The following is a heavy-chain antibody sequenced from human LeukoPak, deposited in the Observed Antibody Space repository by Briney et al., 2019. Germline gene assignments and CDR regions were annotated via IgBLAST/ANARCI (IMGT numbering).Heavy chain of an antibody. CDR3: ARGWYSSSWFDY. D-gene: IGHD6-13*01. V-gene: IGHV4-59*01. CDR1: GGSISSYY. J-gene: IGHJ5*01. Sequence: SETLSLTCTVSGGSISSYYWSWIRQPPGKGLEWIGYIYYSGSTNYNPSPKSRVTISVDTSKNQFSLKLSSVTAADTAVYYCARGWYSSSWFDYWGQGTLVTVSS. CDR2: IYYSGST.